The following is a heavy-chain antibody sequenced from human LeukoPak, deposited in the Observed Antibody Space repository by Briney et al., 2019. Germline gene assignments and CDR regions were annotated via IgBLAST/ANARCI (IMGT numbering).Heavy chain of an antibody. D-gene: IGHD3-22*01. CDR2: IGTAGDT. Sequence: GGSLRLSCAASGFTFSSYDMHWVRQDTGKGLEWVSAIGTAGDTYYPGSVKGRFTISRENAKNYLYLKMNSLRAGDTAVYYCARGSSFFGYDSSGYGAFDIWGQGTMVTVSS. CDR3: ARGSSFFGYDSSGYGAFDI. V-gene: IGHV3-13*01. CDR1: GFTFSSYD. J-gene: IGHJ3*02.